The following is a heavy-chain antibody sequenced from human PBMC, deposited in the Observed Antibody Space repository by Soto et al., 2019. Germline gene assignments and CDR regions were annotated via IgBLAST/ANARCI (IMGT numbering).Heavy chain of an antibody. Sequence: QVQLQQWGAGLLKPSETLSLTCAVYGGSFSGYYWSWIRQPPGKGLEWIGEINHSGSTNYNPSLTSRVTISVDTSKHQFSLKLSSVTAADTAVYYCARASWFGELLPIGVDYWGQGTLVTVSS. V-gene: IGHV4-34*01. J-gene: IGHJ4*02. CDR2: INHSGST. D-gene: IGHD3-10*01. CDR3: ARASWFGELLPIGVDY. CDR1: GGSFSGYY.